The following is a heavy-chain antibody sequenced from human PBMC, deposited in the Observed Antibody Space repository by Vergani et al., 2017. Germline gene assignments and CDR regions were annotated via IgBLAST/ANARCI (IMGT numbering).Heavy chain of an antibody. Sequence: EVHLVESGGGLVKPGGSLRLSCAASGFTFSSYSMNWVRQAPGKGLEWVSGISWNSNSIGYADSVKGRFTISRDNAKNSLYLQMNSLRAEDTALYYCAKDLGTSSGGGWFDPWGQGTLVTVSS. CDR2: ISWNSNSI. D-gene: IGHD6-6*01. J-gene: IGHJ5*02. V-gene: IGHV3-9*01. CDR1: GFTFSSYS. CDR3: AKDLGTSSGGGWFDP.